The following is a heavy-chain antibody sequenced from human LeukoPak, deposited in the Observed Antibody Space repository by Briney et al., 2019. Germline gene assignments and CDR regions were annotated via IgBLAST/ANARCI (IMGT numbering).Heavy chain of an antibody. J-gene: IGHJ6*03. CDR2: IYSGGST. CDR3: ARGLFDYVWGSYRLPLLGYYMDV. D-gene: IGHD3-16*02. CDR1: GFTVSSNY. Sequence: GGSLRLSCAASGFTVSSNYMSWVRQAPGKGLEWVSVIYSGGSTYYADSVKGRFTISRDNSKNTLYLQMSSLRAEDTAVYYCARGLFDYVWGSYRLPLLGYYMDVWGKGTTVTVSS. V-gene: IGHV3-53*01.